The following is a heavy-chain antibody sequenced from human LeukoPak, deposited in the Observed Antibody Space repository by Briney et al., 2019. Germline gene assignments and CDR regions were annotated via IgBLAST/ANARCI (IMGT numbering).Heavy chain of an antibody. D-gene: IGHD3-16*02. Sequence: SETLSLTCAVSGYSISSGYYWGCIRQPPGKGLEWIGSIYHSGSTYYNPSLKSRVTISVDTSKNQFSLKLSSVTAADTAVYYCARLRITFGGVIAHGDYWGQGTLVTVSS. V-gene: IGHV4-38-2*01. CDR1: GYSISSGYY. CDR2: IYHSGST. CDR3: ARLRITFGGVIAHGDY. J-gene: IGHJ4*02.